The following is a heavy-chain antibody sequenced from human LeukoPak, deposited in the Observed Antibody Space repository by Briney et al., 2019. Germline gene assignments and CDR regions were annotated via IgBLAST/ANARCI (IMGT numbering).Heavy chain of an antibody. J-gene: IGHJ4*02. CDR1: GGSISSGDYY. CDR3: ARTYDSKGGLGDYFDY. D-gene: IGHD3-22*01. Sequence: PSETLSLTCTVSGGSISSGDYYWSWIRQPPGKGLEWIGYIYYSGSTYYSPSLKSRVTISVDTSKNQFSLKLSSVTAADTAVYYCARTYDSKGGLGDYFDYWGQGTLVTVSS. V-gene: IGHV4-30-4*01. CDR2: IYYSGST.